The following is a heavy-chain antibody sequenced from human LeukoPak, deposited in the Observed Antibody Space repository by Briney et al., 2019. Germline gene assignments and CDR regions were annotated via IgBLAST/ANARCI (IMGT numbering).Heavy chain of an antibody. CDR2: INPSGGST. V-gene: IGHV1-46*01. CDR1: GYTFTSYF. Sequence: GASVKVSCKASGYTFTSYFMHWVRQAPGQGLEWMGIINPSGGSTSYAQKFQGRVTMTRDTSTSTVYMELSSLRSEDTAVYYCARGLGSGYSSGWYDYYGMDVWGQGTTVTVSS. D-gene: IGHD6-19*01. J-gene: IGHJ6*02. CDR3: ARGLGSGYSSGWYDYYGMDV.